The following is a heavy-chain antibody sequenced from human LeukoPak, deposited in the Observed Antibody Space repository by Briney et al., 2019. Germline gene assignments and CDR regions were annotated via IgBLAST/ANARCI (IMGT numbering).Heavy chain of an antibody. CDR2: ISSSSSYI. J-gene: IGHJ4*02. CDR3: ARDGNSYGPRVDY. Sequence: GGSLRLSCAASGFTFSSYSMNWVRQAPGEGLEWVSSISSSSSYIYYADSVKGRFTISRDNAKNSLYLQMNSLRAEDTAVYYCARDGNSYGPRVDYWGQGTLVTVSS. CDR1: GFTFSSYS. V-gene: IGHV3-21*01. D-gene: IGHD5-18*01.